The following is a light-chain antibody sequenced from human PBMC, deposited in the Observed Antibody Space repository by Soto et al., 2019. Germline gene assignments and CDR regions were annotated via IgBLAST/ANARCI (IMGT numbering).Light chain of an antibody. J-gene: IGLJ2*01. CDR2: DVS. V-gene: IGLV2-14*01. CDR1: SSDVGGYNY. CDR3: SSYTSSSTSPV. Sequence: QPVLTQPASVSGSPGQSITISCTGTSSDVGGYNYVSWYQQHPGKAPKLMIYDVSNRPSGVSNRFSGSKSGNTASLTISGLQAEDEADYYCSSYTSSSTSPVFGGGTKLTVL.